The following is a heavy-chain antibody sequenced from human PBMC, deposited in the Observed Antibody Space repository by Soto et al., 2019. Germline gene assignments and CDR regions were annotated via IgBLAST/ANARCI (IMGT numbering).Heavy chain of an antibody. Sequence: SVKVSCKASGGTFSRYAIIWVRQAPGQGLEWMGGIIPIFGTANYAQKFQGRVTITADESTSTAYMELSSLRSEDTAVYYCARDVCTNGVCYTNFDYWGQGTLVTVSS. D-gene: IGHD2-8*01. CDR3: ARDVCTNGVCYTNFDY. CDR1: GGTFSRYA. V-gene: IGHV1-69*13. CDR2: IIPIFGTA. J-gene: IGHJ4*02.